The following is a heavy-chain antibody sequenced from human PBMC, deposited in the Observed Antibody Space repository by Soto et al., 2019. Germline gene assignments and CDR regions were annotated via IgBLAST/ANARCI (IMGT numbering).Heavy chain of an antibody. V-gene: IGHV4-39*01. CDR3: ATGRSDSGWYFDL. CDR1: NDSIRSGTYY. Sequence: KPSETLSLTCTVSNDSIRSGTYYWAWIRQPPGRGLEWMGSLSYLGTTDYNPSLKSRVTISKDASKNQFSLKLTSVTAADTAVYYCATGRSDSGWYFDLWGRGTLVTVSS. CDR2: LSYLGTT. D-gene: IGHD6-19*01. J-gene: IGHJ2*01.